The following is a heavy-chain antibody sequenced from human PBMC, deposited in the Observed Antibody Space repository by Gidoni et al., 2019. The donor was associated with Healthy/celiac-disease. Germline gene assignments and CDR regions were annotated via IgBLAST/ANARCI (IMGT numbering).Heavy chain of an antibody. CDR3: ARAVGIAVAGASDY. V-gene: IGHV3-30-3*01. J-gene: IGHJ4*02. CDR2: ISYDGSNK. D-gene: IGHD6-19*01. Sequence: QVQLVESGGGVVQPGRSMRLPCAASGFTFSSYAMHWVRQAPGKGLEWVAVISYDGSNKYYADSVKGRFTISRDNSKNTLYLQMNSLRAEDTAVYYCARAVGIAVAGASDYWGQGTLVTVSS. CDR1: GFTFSSYA.